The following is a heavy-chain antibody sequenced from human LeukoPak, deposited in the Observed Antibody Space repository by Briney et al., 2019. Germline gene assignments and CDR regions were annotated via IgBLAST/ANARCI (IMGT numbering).Heavy chain of an antibody. CDR1: GGSISSSSYY. Sequence: PSETLSLTCTVSGGSISSSSYYWGWIRQPPGKRLEWIGSIYYSGSTYYNPSLKSRVTISVDTSKNQFSLKLNSVTAADTAVYYCARDLAVWSGYSFDYWGQGTLVTISS. V-gene: IGHV4-39*02. J-gene: IGHJ4*02. CDR3: ARDLAVWSGYSFDY. D-gene: IGHD3-3*01. CDR2: IYYSGST.